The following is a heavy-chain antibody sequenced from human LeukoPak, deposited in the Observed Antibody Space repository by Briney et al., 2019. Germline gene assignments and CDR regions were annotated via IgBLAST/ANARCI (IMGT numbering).Heavy chain of an antibody. V-gene: IGHV3-21*01. D-gene: IGHD3-22*01. CDR2: ISYSSTYI. Sequence: GGSLRLSCAASGFTFTTYNMNWVRQAPGKGLEWVSSISYSSTYIYYADSVKGRFTISRDNSRNTLYLQMNSLRAEDTAVYYCAKQEPGGYYDSSGYYLSGYFQHWGQGTLVTVSS. J-gene: IGHJ1*01. CDR1: GFTFTTYN. CDR3: AKQEPGGYYDSSGYYLSGYFQH.